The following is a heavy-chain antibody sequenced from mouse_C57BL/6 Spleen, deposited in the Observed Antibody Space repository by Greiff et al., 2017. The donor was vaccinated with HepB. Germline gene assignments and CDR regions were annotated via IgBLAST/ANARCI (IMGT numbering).Heavy chain of an antibody. CDR2: INPSTGGT. D-gene: IGHD1-2*01. CDR3: ARRLYY. J-gene: IGHJ2*01. V-gene: IGHV1-42*01. Sequence: VQLKQSGPELVKPGASVKISCKASGYSFTGYYMNWVKQSPEKSLEWIGEINPSTGGTTYNQKFKAKATLTVDKSSSTAYMQLKSLTSEDSAVYYCARRLYYWGQGTTLTVSS. CDR1: GYSFTGYY.